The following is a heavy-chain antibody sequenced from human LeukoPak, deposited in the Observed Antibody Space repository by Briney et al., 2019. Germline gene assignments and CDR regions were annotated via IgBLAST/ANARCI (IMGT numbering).Heavy chain of an antibody. CDR3: ARDRGGNGATFDY. V-gene: IGHV1-2*06. Sequence: AASVKVSCKASGYTFTGYYMHWVRQAPGQGLEWMGRINPNSGGTNYAQKFQGRVTMTRDTSISTAYMELSRLRSDDTAVYYCARDRGGNGATFDYWGQGTLVTVSS. CDR1: GYTFTGYY. CDR2: INPNSGGT. D-gene: IGHD3-10*01. J-gene: IGHJ4*02.